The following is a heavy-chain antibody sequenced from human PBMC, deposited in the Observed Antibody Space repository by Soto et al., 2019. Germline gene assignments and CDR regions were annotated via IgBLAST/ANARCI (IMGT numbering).Heavy chain of an antibody. CDR3: ATNPSGGSWRNWFEP. V-gene: IGHV4-61*01. D-gene: IGHD2-15*01. J-gene: IGHJ5*02. CDR2: SYNTGSS. Sequence: SETLSLTCSFSVGSITSGSYYCFWIRQPPGKGLEWIGYSYNTGSSNYNPSFKSRVTISVDTSKNQFSLKLTSVIAADTAVYYCATNPSGGSWRNWFEPWGQGTLVIVS. CDR1: VGSITSGSYY.